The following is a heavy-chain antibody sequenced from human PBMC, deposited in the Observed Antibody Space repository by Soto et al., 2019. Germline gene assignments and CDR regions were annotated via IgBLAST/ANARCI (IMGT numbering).Heavy chain of an antibody. CDR3: ARDRTTSSTRRFDY. CDR2: ISGADGNT. CDR1: GYIFTNYA. Sequence: ASVKVSCKASGYIFTNYAIHWVRQAPGQRLEWMGWISGADGNTRYSPKFQGRLTISTVTSASTAYMELSSLRSEDTAVFYCARDRTTSSTRRFDYWGQGAVVTVSS. J-gene: IGHJ4*02. V-gene: IGHV1-3*01. D-gene: IGHD6-13*01.